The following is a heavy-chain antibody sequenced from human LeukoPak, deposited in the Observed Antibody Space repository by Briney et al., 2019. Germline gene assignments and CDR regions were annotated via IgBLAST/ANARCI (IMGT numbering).Heavy chain of an antibody. CDR2: FYNSGRS. CDR3: ARVPRSYYYYYYMDV. V-gene: IGHV4-59*01. J-gene: IGHJ6*03. CDR1: DDSISDYY. Sequence: SETLSLTCTVSDDSISDYYRGWIRQPPGKGLEWIGYFYNSGRSTYNPSLKSRVTISADTSKNHFSLKLNSVTTADTAVYYCARVPRSYYYYYYMDVWGKGTTVTVSS.